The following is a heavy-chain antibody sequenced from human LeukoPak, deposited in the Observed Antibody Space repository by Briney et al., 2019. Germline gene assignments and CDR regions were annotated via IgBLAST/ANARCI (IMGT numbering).Heavy chain of an antibody. J-gene: IGHJ4*02. Sequence: ASVKVSCKASGYTFTGYYIHWVRQAPGQGLEWMGWIKPNSGGTNYAQKFQGRVTMTRDTSISTAYMELSRLRSDDTAVYYCASSIPPRIGSSWMYYFDYWGQGTLVTVSS. CDR1: GYTFTGYY. D-gene: IGHD6-13*01. CDR3: ASSIPPRIGSSWMYYFDY. V-gene: IGHV1-2*02. CDR2: IKPNSGGT.